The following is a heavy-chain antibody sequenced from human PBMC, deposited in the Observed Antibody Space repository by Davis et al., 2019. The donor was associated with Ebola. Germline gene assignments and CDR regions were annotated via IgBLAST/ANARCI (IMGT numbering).Heavy chain of an antibody. J-gene: IGHJ4*02. CDR1: GYTFTTYW. V-gene: IGHV5-51*01. CDR3: ATGPHIPLVRGVEHYLDY. D-gene: IGHD3-10*01. Sequence: GESLKISCKGSGYTFTTYWIGWVRQMPGKGLEWMWIIYSDAPDTRYSPSFQGQVTISVDRSINTAYLQWSSLNASDTAIYYCATGPHIPLVRGVEHYLDYWGQGTLVTVSS. CDR2: IYSDAPDT.